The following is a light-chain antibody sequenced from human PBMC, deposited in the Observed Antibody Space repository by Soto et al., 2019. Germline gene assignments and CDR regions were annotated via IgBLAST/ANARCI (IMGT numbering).Light chain of an antibody. J-gene: IGKJ1*01. CDR2: GAS. V-gene: IGKV3-15*01. Sequence: EIVMTQSPVTLSVSPGERATLSCRASQSVSSYLAWYQQKPGQAPRLLIYGASTRATGIPARFSGSGSGTEFTLIISSLQSEDFAVYYCQQYNSWPPWTFGQGTKVEIK. CDR3: QQYNSWPPWT. CDR1: QSVSSY.